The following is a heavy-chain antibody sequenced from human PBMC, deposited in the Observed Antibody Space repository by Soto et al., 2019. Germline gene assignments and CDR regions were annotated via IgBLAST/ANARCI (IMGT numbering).Heavy chain of an antibody. D-gene: IGHD3-9*01. CDR3: EREEGTDGFDA. Sequence: QVQLLVQSGSEVKKPGASVKVSCQASGYTFTNYGISWVRQAPGQGLEWMGGVSGYNGNRNYAQKLRGRVTMTTDTPRSPALGELGTLRSDGTADYDGEREEGTDGFDAGGQGTLGTVSP. CDR1: GYTFTNYG. V-gene: IGHV1-18*04. J-gene: IGHJ4*02. CDR2: VSGYNGNR.